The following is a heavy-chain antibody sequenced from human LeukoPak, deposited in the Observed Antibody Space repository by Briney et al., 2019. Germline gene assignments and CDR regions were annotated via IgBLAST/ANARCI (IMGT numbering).Heavy chain of an antibody. J-gene: IGHJ3*02. Sequence: GGSLRLSCAASGFTFSSYGMHWVRQAPGKGLEWVAFIRYDGSNKYYADSVKGRFTISRDNSKNTLYLQMNSLRAEDTAVYYCAKVYPYSYGYIDAFDIWGQGTMVTVSS. CDR1: GFTFSSYG. V-gene: IGHV3-30*02. CDR3: AKVYPYSYGYIDAFDI. CDR2: IRYDGSNK. D-gene: IGHD5-18*01.